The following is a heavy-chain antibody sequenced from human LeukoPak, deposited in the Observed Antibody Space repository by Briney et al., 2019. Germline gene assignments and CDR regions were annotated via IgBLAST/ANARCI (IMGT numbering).Heavy chain of an antibody. CDR2: ISSSSSYI. CDR1: GFTFSSYS. Sequence: GGSLRLSCAASGFTFSSYSMNWVRQAPGKGLEWVSSISSSSSYIYYADSVKGRFTISRDNAKNSLYLQMNSLRAEDTAVYYCARDKKGIAVAARGDYWGQGTLVTVSS. V-gene: IGHV3-21*01. J-gene: IGHJ4*02. CDR3: ARDKKGIAVAARGDY. D-gene: IGHD6-19*01.